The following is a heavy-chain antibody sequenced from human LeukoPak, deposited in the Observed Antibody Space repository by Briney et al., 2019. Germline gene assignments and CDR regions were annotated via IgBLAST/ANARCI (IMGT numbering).Heavy chain of an antibody. V-gene: IGHV3-74*01. CDR1: GFSFSGHW. J-gene: IGHJ4*02. Sequence: GGSLRLSFTASGFSFSGHWMHWARQLPGKGLVWVSRISPTGSTTSYADSVKGRFTVSRDNAKNTLYLQVNNLRAEDTAVYYCARGPNSNWSGLDFWGQGTLLTVSS. D-gene: IGHD6-6*01. CDR3: ARGPNSNWSGLDF. CDR2: ISPTGSTT.